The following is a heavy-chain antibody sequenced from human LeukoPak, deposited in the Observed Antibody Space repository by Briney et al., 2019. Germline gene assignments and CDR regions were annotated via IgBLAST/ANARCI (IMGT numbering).Heavy chain of an antibody. Sequence: GSSLRLSCADSGFTCSSYAMHWVRQASGKGLEWVAVISYDGSNKYYADSVKGRFTISRDNSKNTLYLQMNSLRAEDTAVYYCARIVEMANYFDYWGQGTLVTVSS. J-gene: IGHJ4*02. CDR2: ISYDGSNK. CDR1: GFTCSSYA. D-gene: IGHD5-24*01. V-gene: IGHV3-30*01. CDR3: ARIVEMANYFDY.